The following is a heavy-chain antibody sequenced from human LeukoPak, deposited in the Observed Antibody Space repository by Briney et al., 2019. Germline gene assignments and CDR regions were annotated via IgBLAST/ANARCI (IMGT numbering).Heavy chain of an antibody. J-gene: IGHJ4*02. D-gene: IGHD5-24*01. Sequence: ASVKVSCKASGGTFSSYAISWVRQAPGQGLEWMGGIIPIFGTANYAQKSQGRVTITADESTSTAYMELSSLRSEDTAVYYCASTPKRWLQSPMDYWGQGTLVTVSS. CDR1: GGTFSSYA. CDR3: ASTPKRWLQSPMDY. CDR2: IIPIFGTA. V-gene: IGHV1-69*01.